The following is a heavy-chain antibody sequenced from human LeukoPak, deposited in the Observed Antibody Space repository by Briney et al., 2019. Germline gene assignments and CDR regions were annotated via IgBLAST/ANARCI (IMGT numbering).Heavy chain of an antibody. Sequence: GGSLRHSCAASGFTFDDYAIHWVRQAPGKGLEWVSGISWNSGSIGYADSVKGRFTISRDNAKNSLYLQMSNLRAEDTAVYFCARGGGLDVWGQGATVTVSS. CDR3: ARGGGLDV. CDR2: ISWNSGSI. V-gene: IGHV3-9*01. D-gene: IGHD3-16*01. J-gene: IGHJ6*02. CDR1: GFTFDDYA.